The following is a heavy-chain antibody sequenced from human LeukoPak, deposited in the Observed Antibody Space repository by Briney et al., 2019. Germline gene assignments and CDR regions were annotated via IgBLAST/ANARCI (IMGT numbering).Heavy chain of an antibody. Sequence: PGGSLRLSCAASGFTFSSNAMSWVRQAPGQGLKWVSTISTDSLNTYYADSVEGRFTISRDNSKSTLYLQMNSLRTEDTAIYYCAKHTYSGWYYGYWGQGTLVTVSS. CDR2: ISTDSLNT. CDR1: GFTFSSNA. CDR3: AKHTYSGWYYGY. D-gene: IGHD6-19*01. V-gene: IGHV3-23*01. J-gene: IGHJ4*02.